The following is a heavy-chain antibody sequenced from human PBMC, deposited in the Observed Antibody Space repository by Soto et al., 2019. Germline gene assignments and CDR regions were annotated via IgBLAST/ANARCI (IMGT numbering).Heavy chain of an antibody. V-gene: IGHV3-23*01. D-gene: IGHD3-16*01. CDR2: ISGSGSST. Sequence: PGGSLRLSCAASGFTFSSYAMSWVRLAPGKGLEWVSAISGSGSSTYYAHSVKGRFTISRDNSKNTLYLQMNSLRDEDTAIYYWETVSGAFVYLGYWGPGTLVTVSS. CDR1: GFTFSSYA. CDR3: ETVSGAFVYLGY. J-gene: IGHJ4*02.